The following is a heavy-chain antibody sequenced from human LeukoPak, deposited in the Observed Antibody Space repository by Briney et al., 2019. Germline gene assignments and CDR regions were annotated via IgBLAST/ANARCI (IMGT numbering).Heavy chain of an antibody. Sequence: SETLSLTCTVSGGSITTGSYYWSWIRQPTGKALEWIGRIYSSGSTNYNPSLKSRVTISVDTSNNQFPLNLNYVTAADTAVYYCARVDVSTWSHFDNWGQGTLVTVSS. CDR2: IYSSGST. D-gene: IGHD6-13*01. V-gene: IGHV4-61*02. CDR1: GGSITTGSYY. J-gene: IGHJ4*02. CDR3: ARVDVSTWSHFDN.